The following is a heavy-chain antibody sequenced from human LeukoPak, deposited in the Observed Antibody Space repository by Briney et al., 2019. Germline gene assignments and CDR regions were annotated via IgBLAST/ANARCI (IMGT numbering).Heavy chain of an antibody. CDR2: INLNRSGT. J-gene: IGHJ6*03. Sequence: ASVTVSCKASVYTLTGCFIHWVRQAPGQGRARVGWINLNRSGTTYAQKFQGRVTMTRDTSISTAYMELSRLRSDDTAVYYCARDRSGYCTNGVCSSHPYYYYYYMDAWGKGTTVTVSS. CDR3: ARDRSGYCTNGVCSSHPYYYYYYMDA. V-gene: IGHV1-2*02. D-gene: IGHD2-8*01. CDR1: VYTLTGCF.